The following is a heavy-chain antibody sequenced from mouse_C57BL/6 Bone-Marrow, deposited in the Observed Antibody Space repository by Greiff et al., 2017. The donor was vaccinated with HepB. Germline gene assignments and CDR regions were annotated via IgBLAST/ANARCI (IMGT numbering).Heavy chain of an antibody. CDR3: ARHGPIYYDYDTAWFAY. D-gene: IGHD2-4*01. Sequence: VKLQQSGAELVKPGASVKLSCKASGYTFTEYTIHWVKQRSGQGLEWIGWFYPGSGSIKYNEKFKDKATLTADKSSSTVYMELSRLTSEDSAVYFCARHGPIYYDYDTAWFAYWGQGTLVTVSA. CDR1: GYTFTEYT. V-gene: IGHV1-62-2*01. J-gene: IGHJ3*01. CDR2: FYPGSGSI.